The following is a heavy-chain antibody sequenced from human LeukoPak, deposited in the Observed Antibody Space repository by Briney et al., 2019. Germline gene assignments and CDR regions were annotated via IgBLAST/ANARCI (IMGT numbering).Heavy chain of an antibody. D-gene: IGHD3-22*01. CDR1: GFTVSSNY. J-gene: IGHJ4*02. CDR3: ATPRSGYYYYFDY. CDR2: IYGAGST. V-gene: IGHV3-66*01. Sequence: GGSLRLSCAASGFTVSSNYMSWVLQAPGKGLEWVSVIYGAGSTYYADSVKGRFTISRHNSKNTLYLQMNSLRAEDTAVYYCATPRSGYYYYFDYWGQGTLVTVSS.